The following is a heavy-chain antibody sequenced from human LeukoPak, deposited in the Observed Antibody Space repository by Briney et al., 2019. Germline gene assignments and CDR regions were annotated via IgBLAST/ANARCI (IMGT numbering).Heavy chain of an antibody. CDR3: AKALRPYGSGSTLYYYYGMDV. CDR1: GFTFNTYW. D-gene: IGHD3-10*01. V-gene: IGHV3-9*01. J-gene: IGHJ6*02. CDR2: ISWNSGSI. Sequence: GGSLRLSCAASGFTFNTYWMNWVRQAPGKGLEWVSGISWNSGSIGYADSVKGRFTISRDNAKNSPYLQMNSLRAEDTALYYCAKALRPYGSGSTLYYYYGMDVWGQGTTVTVSS.